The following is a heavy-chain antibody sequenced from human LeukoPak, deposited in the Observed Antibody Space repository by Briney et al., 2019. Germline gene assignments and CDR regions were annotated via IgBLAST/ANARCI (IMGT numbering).Heavy chain of an antibody. CDR2: ISGSGGST. CDR3: SRTPLRFLEWLSWNYFDY. D-gene: IGHD3-3*01. CDR1: GGSISSSSYY. J-gene: IGHJ4*02. Sequence: ETLSLTCTVSGGSISSSSYYWGWIRQPPGKGLEWVSAISGSGGSTYYADSVKGRFTISRDNSKNTLYLQMNSLRAEDTAVYYCSRTPLRFLEWLSWNYFDYWGQGTLVTVSS. V-gene: IGHV3-23*01.